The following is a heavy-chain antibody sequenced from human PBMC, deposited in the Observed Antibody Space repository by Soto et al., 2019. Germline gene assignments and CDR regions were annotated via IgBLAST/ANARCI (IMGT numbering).Heavy chain of an antibody. V-gene: IGHV3-23*01. CDR3: AKEGEHSSGWANFDY. D-gene: IGHD6-19*01. Sequence: GGSLRLSCAASGFTFSTYAMDWVRQAPGKGLEWVSSLSDNGGTTYYADSVKGRFTISRDNSKNTLYLQMNSLRAEDTAVYYCAKEGEHSSGWANFDYWGQGTLGTVSS. CDR1: GFTFSTYA. J-gene: IGHJ4*02. CDR2: LSDNGGTT.